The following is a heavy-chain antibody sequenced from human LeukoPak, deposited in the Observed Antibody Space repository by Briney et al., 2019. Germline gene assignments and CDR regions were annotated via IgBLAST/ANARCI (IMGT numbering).Heavy chain of an antibody. J-gene: IGHJ5*02. D-gene: IGHD5-12*01. Sequence: SETLSLTCTVSGGSISSYYWSWIRQPPGKVLEWIGYIYYSGSTNYNPSLKSRVTISVDTSKNQFSLKLSSVTAADTAVYYCARGSDSGYDKIENWFDPWGQGTLVTVSS. V-gene: IGHV4-59*01. CDR1: GGSISSYY. CDR3: ARGSDSGYDKIENWFDP. CDR2: IYYSGST.